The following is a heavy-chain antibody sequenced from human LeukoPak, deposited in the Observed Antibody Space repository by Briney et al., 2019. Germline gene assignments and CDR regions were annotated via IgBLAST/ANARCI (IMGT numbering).Heavy chain of an antibody. CDR2: VYYTGST. J-gene: IGHJ4*02. V-gene: IGHV4-59*08. CDR1: GGSINSYY. D-gene: IGHD6-6*01. CDR3: ARHFAYSSSSYFDY. Sequence: SETLSLTCTVSGGSINSYYWSWIRQPPGTGLEWIGYVYYTGSTNYNPSLKSRVTMFEDKSKNQFSLRLYAVAVADTAVYYCARHFAYSSSSYFDYWGQGSLVTVSS.